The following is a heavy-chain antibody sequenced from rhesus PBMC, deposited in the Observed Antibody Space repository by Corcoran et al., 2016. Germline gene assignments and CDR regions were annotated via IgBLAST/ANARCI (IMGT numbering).Heavy chain of an antibody. CDR1: GFTFGSYA. J-gene: IGHJ4*01. CDR3: ARVGYSGSWNAFSFDY. CDR2: FIPLVGIT. V-gene: IGHV1-198*02. D-gene: IGHD6-25*01. Sequence: QVQLVQSGAEVKKPGASVKVSCKASGFTFGSYAISWVRQAPGQGLEWMGVFIPLVGITNYAEKFQSRVTITADTSTSTAYMELSSLRSEDTAVYYCARVGYSGSWNAFSFDYWGQGVLVTVSS.